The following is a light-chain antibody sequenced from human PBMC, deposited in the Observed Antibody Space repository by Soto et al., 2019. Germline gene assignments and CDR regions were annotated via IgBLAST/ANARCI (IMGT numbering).Light chain of an antibody. CDR1: SSDVGGYNY. V-gene: IGLV2-14*01. CDR3: TSYTSSSTYV. CDR2: DVS. J-gene: IGLJ1*01. Sequence: QSARTQPASVSGAPGQAITISCTGTSSDVGGYNYVSWYQQHPGKAPKFMIYDVSNRPSGVSNRFSGSKSGNTASLTISGLQAEDEADYYCTSYTSSSTYVFGTGTKVTVL.